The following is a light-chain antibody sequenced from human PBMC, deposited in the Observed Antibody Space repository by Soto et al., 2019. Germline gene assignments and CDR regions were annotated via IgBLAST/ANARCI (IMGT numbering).Light chain of an antibody. Sequence: DIQMTQSPSSLSASVGDRVTITCQASQDISNYLNWYQQKPGKAPKLLNYDASNLETGVPSRFSGSGSGTDFTFTIRSLQPEDIATYYCQQYDNLRYTFGQGTKLEIK. CDR2: DAS. CDR3: QQYDNLRYT. V-gene: IGKV1-33*01. J-gene: IGKJ2*01. CDR1: QDISNY.